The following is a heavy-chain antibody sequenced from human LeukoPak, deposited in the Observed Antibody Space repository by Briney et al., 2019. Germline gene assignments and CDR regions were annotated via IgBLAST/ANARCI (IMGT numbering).Heavy chain of an antibody. J-gene: IGHJ5*02. CDR1: GGSISSYY. CDR3: ARHYDILTGTVNWFDP. D-gene: IGHD3-9*01. CDR2: IYYSGST. Sequence: PSETLSLTCTVSGGSISSYYWSWIRQPPGKGLEWIGYIYYSGSTNYNPSLKSRVTISVDTSKNQFSLKLSSVTAADTAVYYCARHYDILTGTVNWFDPWGQGPLVTVSS. V-gene: IGHV4-59*08.